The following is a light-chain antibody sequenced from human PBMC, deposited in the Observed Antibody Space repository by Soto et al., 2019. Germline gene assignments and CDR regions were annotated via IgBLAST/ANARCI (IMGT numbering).Light chain of an antibody. CDR1: QSIVNW. CDR2: DAS. Sequence: QMYQSPSTLSANVGDRVTITCRASQSIVNWLAWYQQKPGRAPKLLIYDASSLEGGVPSRFSGSGSGTEFTLTISSLQPDDFATYCCQQSNTYSRAFGQGTKV. V-gene: IGKV1-5*01. CDR3: QQSNTYSRA. J-gene: IGKJ1*01.